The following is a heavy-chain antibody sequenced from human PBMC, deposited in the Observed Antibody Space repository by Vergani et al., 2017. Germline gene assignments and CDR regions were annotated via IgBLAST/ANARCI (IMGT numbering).Heavy chain of an antibody. V-gene: IGHV3-74*01. CDR1: GFTFSSYW. Sequence: EVQLVESGGGLVQPGGSLRLSCAASGFTFSSYWMHWVRQAPGKGLVWVSRINSDGSSTCYAASVKGRFTISRDNAKNTLYLQMNSLRAEDTAVYYCAREMATTDAFDIWGQGTMVTVSS. CDR2: INSDGSST. J-gene: IGHJ3*02. D-gene: IGHD5-24*01. CDR3: AREMATTDAFDI.